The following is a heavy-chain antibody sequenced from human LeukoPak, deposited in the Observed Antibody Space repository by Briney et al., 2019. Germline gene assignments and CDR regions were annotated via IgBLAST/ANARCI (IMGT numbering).Heavy chain of an antibody. D-gene: IGHD5-18*01. CDR3: ARYGYRYAGNWFDP. J-gene: IGHJ5*02. CDR1: GGAFSGYY. CDR2: MNPSGST. Sequence: PSETLSLTCAVYGGAFSGYYWTWIRHTPEKGLEWIGEMNPSGSTNYNPSLKSRVTISVDTSKNQFSLKLTSVTAADTAVYYCARYGYRYAGNWFDPWGRGTLVTVSS. V-gene: IGHV4-34*01.